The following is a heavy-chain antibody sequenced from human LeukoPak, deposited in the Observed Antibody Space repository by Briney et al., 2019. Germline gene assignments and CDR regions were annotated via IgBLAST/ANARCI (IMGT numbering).Heavy chain of an antibody. CDR1: GFTFSRYG. Sequence: GGSLRLSCAASGFTFSRYGMHWVRQAPGKGLEWVAVISYDGSNKYYADSVKGRFTISRDNSKNTLYLQMNSLRAEDTAVYYCAKDDRRYCSSTSCHDVDYWGQGTLVTVSS. CDR3: AKDDRRYCSSTSCHDVDY. J-gene: IGHJ4*02. V-gene: IGHV3-30*18. CDR2: ISYDGSNK. D-gene: IGHD2-2*01.